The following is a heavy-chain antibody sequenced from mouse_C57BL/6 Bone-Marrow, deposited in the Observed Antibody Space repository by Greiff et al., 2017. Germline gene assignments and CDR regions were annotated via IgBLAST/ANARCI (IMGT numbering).Heavy chain of an antibody. J-gene: IGHJ3*01. CDR2: INPNNGGT. CDR3: ARGNDLGFAY. CDR1: GYTFTDYN. Sequence: VQLQQSGPELVKPGASVKIPCKASGYTFTDYNMDWVKQSHGKSLEWIGDINPNNGGTIYNQKFKGKATLTVDKSSSTAYMELRSLTSEDTAVDYCARGNDLGFAYGGQGTLVTVSA. V-gene: IGHV1-18*01.